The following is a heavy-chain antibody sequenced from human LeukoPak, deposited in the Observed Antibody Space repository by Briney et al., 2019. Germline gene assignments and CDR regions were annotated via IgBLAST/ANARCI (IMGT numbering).Heavy chain of an antibody. CDR1: GYTFANYG. J-gene: IGHJ1*01. CDR2: INTGNGNT. CDR3: ARVPLSDSSGHYYPH. Sequence: ASVKVSCKPSGYTFANYGMHWVRQAPRQSLEWMGWINTGNGNTKSSQKFQDRVALTRDTSASTAYMELNSLSPEDTAVYYCARVPLSDSSGHYYPHWGQGTLVTVSS. V-gene: IGHV1-3*04. D-gene: IGHD3-22*01.